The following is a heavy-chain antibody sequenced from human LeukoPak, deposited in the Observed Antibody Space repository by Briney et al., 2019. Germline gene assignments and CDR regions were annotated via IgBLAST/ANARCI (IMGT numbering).Heavy chain of an antibody. CDR3: ARDRRARRPRNHYFRNGMDV. CDR2: ISVNNGYT. CDR1: GYIFLSHG. V-gene: IGHV1-18*01. Sequence: RASVKVSCKASGYIFLSHGISWVRQAPGQGLEWMGWISVNNGYTKYAQNFQGRVTMTTDTSTRTAYMELRSLRSDDTAVYFCARDRRARRPRNHYFRNGMDVWGQGTTITVSS. J-gene: IGHJ6*02. D-gene: IGHD2-21*01.